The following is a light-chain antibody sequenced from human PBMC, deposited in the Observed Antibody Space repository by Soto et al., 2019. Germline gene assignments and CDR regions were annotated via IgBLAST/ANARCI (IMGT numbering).Light chain of an antibody. CDR3: SSYTSSSTVV. CDR2: DVS. CDR1: SSDVGGYNY. V-gene: IGLV2-14*01. Sequence: QSALTQPASVSGSPGQSITISCTGTSSDVGGYNYVPWYQQHPGKVPKLMIYDVSNRPSGVSNRFSGSKSGNTASLTISGLQAEDEADYYCSSYTSSSTVVFGGGTKVTVL. J-gene: IGLJ2*01.